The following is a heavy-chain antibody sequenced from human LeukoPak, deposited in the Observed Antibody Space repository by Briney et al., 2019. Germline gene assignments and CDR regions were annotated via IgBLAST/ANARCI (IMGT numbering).Heavy chain of an antibody. V-gene: IGHV1-8*01. Sequence: ASVKLSCKASGYTFTSNDINWVRQATGQGLEWMGWMNPHSGSAGYAQKFQGRVTMTWDTSISTAYMELSSLTSDDTAVYYCARIPQRVPHNWFDPWGQGTLVTVSS. J-gene: IGHJ5*02. CDR2: MNPHSGSA. CDR3: ARIPQRVPHNWFDP. CDR1: GYTFTSND.